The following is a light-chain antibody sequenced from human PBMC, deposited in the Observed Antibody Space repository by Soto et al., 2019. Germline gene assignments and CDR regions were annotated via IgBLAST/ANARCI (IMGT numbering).Light chain of an antibody. CDR3: GTWDSSLSAWV. CDR1: SSNIGNNY. Sequence: QSALTQPPSVSAAPGQKVTISCSGSSSNIGNNYVSWYQHLPGTAPKLLIYENNKRPSGIPDRFSGSKSGTSGTLGITGLQTGDEADYYCGTWDSSLSAWVFGGGTQLTVL. V-gene: IGLV1-51*02. CDR2: ENN. J-gene: IGLJ3*02.